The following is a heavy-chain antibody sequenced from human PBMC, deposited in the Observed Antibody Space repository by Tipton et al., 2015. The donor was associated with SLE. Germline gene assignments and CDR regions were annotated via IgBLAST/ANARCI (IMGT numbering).Heavy chain of an antibody. Sequence: TLSLTCTVSGYSISSGYYWGWIRQPPGKGLEWIGSIYHSGSTYYNPSLKSRVTISVDTSKNQFSLKLSSVTAADTAVYYCARVGSYVNYWGQGTLVTVSS. CDR2: IYHSGST. CDR3: ARVGSYVNY. V-gene: IGHV4-38-2*02. D-gene: IGHD2-2*03. CDR1: GYSISSGYY. J-gene: IGHJ4*02.